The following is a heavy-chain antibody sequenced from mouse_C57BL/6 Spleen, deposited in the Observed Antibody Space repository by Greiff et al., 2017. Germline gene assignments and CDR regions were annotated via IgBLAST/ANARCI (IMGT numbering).Heavy chain of an antibody. Sequence: EVKLMESGGGLVQPGGSMKLSCAASGFTFSDAWMDWVRQSPGKGLEWVAEIRNKANNHATYYAESVKGRFTISRDDSKSSVYLQMNSLRAEDTGMYYCTRVLFTTYYAMDYWGQGTSVTVSS. D-gene: IGHD1-1*01. J-gene: IGHJ4*01. CDR3: TRVLFTTYYAMDY. CDR2: IRNKANNHAT. CDR1: GFTFSDAW. V-gene: IGHV6-6*01.